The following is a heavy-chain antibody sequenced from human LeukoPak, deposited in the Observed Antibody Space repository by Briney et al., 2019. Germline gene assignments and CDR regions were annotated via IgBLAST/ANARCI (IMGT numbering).Heavy chain of an antibody. J-gene: IGHJ4*02. CDR2: IYTSGST. V-gene: IGHV4-59*10. Sequence: GSLRLSCAASGFTVSSNYMSWVRQAPGKGLEWIGRIYTSGSTNYSPSLKSRVTMSVDTSKNQFSLNLSSVTAADTAVYYCAKFDGDYTDHWGQGTLVTVSS. CDR1: GFTVSSNY. D-gene: IGHD4-17*01. CDR3: AKFDGDYTDH.